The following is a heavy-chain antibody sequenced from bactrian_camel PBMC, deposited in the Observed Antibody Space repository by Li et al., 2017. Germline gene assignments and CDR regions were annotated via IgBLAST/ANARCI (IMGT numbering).Heavy chain of an antibody. Sequence: QLVESGGGSVQAGGSLRLSCVASAYESMTCLGWFRQAPGKEREGVAFIIATDGGTSYASSVKGRFTISQDNAKNTLYLQMNSLKPEDSAMYYCAAGFWCRVSSEIGYKYWGQGTQVTVS. CDR2: IIATDGGT. D-gene: IGHD3*01. CDR1: AYESMTC. J-gene: IGHJ4*01. V-gene: IGHV3S63*01. CDR3: AAGFWCRVSSEIGYKY.